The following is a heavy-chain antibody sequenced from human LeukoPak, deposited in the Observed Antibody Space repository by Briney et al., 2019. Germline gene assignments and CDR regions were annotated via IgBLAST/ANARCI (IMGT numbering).Heavy chain of an antibody. V-gene: IGHV3-23*01. J-gene: IGHJ4*02. CDR1: GFTFSSYA. CDR3: AKVRETRYSSSWYYFDY. D-gene: IGHD6-13*01. CDR2: ISGSGGST. Sequence: GGSLRLSCAASGFTFSSYAMSWVRQAPGKGLEWVSAISGSGGSTYYADSVKGRFTISRDNSKNTLYLQMNSLRAEDTAVYYCAKVRETRYSSSWYYFDYWGQGTPVTVSS.